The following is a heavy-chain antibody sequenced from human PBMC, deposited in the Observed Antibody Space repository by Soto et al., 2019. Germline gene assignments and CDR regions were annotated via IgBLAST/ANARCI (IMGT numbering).Heavy chain of an antibody. J-gene: IGHJ3*02. D-gene: IGHD3-22*01. CDR2: ISYAGSNK. Sequence: GGSLRLSCAASGFTFSSYGMHWVRQAPGKGLEWVAVISYAGSNKYYADSVKGRFTISRDNSKNTLYLQMNSLRAEDTAVYYCAKEGGGYYDSSGYFYLTNDAFDIWGQGTMVTVSS. CDR1: GFTFSSYG. V-gene: IGHV3-30*18. CDR3: AKEGGGYYDSSGYFYLTNDAFDI.